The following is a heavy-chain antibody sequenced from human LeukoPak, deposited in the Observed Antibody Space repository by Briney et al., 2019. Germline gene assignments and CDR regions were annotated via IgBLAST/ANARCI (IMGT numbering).Heavy chain of an antibody. CDR2: IKQDGSEK. V-gene: IGHV3-7*01. D-gene: IGHD2-2*01. Sequence: GGSLRLSCAASGFTFSSYEMNWVRQAPGKGLEWVANIKQDGSEKYYVDSVKGRFTISRDNAKNSLYLQMNSLRAEDTAVYYCARRVIVVVPAANNWFDPWGQGTLVTVSS. J-gene: IGHJ5*02. CDR1: GFTFSSYE. CDR3: ARRVIVVVPAANNWFDP.